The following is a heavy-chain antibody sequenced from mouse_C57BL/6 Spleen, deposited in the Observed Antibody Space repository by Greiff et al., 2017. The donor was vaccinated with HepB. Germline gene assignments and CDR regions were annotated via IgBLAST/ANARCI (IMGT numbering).Heavy chain of an antibody. V-gene: IGHV1-19*01. J-gene: IGHJ2*01. CDR1: GYTFTDYY. CDR2: INPYNGGT. D-gene: IGHD2-1*01. CDR3: SRDINGTYFDY. Sequence: EVQLQQSGPVLVKPGASVKMSCKASGYTFTDYYMNWVKQSHGKSLEWIGVINPYNGGTSYNQKFKGKATLTVDKSSSTAYMELNSLTSEDSAVYYCSRDINGTYFDYWGQGTTLTVSS.